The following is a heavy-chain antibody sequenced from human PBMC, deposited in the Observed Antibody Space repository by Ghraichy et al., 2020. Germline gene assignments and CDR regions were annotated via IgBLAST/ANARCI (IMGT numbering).Heavy chain of an antibody. D-gene: IGHD6-13*01. J-gene: IGHJ6*02. CDR2: IYTSGST. CDR3: ARHRPDSSSWYYYYYGMDV. Sequence: SETLSLTCTVSGGSISSYYWSWIRQPPGKGLEWIGYIYTSGSTNYNPSLKSRVTISVDTSKNQFSLKLSSVTAADTAVYYCARHRPDSSSWYYYYYGMDVWGQGTTVTVSS. CDR1: GGSISSYY. V-gene: IGHV4-4*09.